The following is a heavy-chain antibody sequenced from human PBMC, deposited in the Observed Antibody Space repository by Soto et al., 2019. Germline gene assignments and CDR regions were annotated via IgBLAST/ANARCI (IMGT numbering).Heavy chain of an antibody. J-gene: IGHJ6*02. CDR3: ARIRRARYARDYYYGMDV. Sequence: PSETLSVTCAVYGGSFSGYYWSWIRQPPGKGLEWIGGINHSGSTNYNPSLKSRVTISVDTSKNQFSLKLSSVTAADTAVYYCARIRRARYARDYYYGMDVWGQGTTVTVS. CDR2: INHSGST. CDR1: GGSFSGYY. D-gene: IGHD1-1*01. V-gene: IGHV4-34*01.